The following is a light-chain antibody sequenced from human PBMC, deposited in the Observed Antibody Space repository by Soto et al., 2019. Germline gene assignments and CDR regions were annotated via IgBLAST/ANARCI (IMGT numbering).Light chain of an antibody. Sequence: ALTQSPGTLSSSPGERATLSFSASQSVSSNYLAWYQQKPGQAPRLLIYGASSRATGIPDRFSGSGSGTDFTLTINRLEPEDFAVYYCQQYGDLPWTFGQGTKVDIK. V-gene: IGKV3-20*01. J-gene: IGKJ1*01. CDR2: GAS. CDR3: QQYGDLPWT. CDR1: QSVSSNY.